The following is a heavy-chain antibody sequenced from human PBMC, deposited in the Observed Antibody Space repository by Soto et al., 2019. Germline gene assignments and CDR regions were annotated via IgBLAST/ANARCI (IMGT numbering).Heavy chain of an antibody. J-gene: IGHJ6*02. D-gene: IGHD6-13*01. V-gene: IGHV1-69*01. CDR1: GGTFSSYA. CDR2: IIPIFGTA. CDR3: ARASGIAAAGDYYYGMDV. Sequence: QVQLVQSGAEVKKPGSSVKVSCKASGGTFSSYAISWVRQAPGQGLEWMGGIIPIFGTANYAQKFQGRVTITADESTSIAYMEPSSLRSEDTGVYYCARASGIAAAGDYYYGMDVWGQGTTVTVSS.